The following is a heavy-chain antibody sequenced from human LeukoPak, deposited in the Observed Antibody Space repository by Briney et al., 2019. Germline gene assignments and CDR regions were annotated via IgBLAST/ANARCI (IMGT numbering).Heavy chain of an antibody. CDR2: ISYDGSNK. CDR1: GFTFSSYA. CDR3: ARGTYHIDY. D-gene: IGHD1-14*01. Sequence: GGSLRLSCAASGFTFSSYAMHWVRQAPGKGLEWVAVISYDGSNKYYADSVKGRFTISRDNSKNTLYLQMNSLRAEDTAVYYCARGTYHIDYWGQGTLVTVSS. J-gene: IGHJ4*02. V-gene: IGHV3-30-3*01.